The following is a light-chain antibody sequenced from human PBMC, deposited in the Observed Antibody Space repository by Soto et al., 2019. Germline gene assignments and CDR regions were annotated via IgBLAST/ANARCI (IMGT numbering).Light chain of an antibody. J-gene: IGKJ1*01. CDR2: GTS. CDR3: QHYGSSRT. Sequence: EIVLTQSPGTLSLSPGERATLSCRASQSLSSSYLAWYQQKSGQAPRLLLYGTSSRATGIPERFSGSGSGTDFTLTISRLEPEDFAVYYCQHYGSSRTFGQGTKVDI. CDR1: QSLSSSY. V-gene: IGKV3-20*01.